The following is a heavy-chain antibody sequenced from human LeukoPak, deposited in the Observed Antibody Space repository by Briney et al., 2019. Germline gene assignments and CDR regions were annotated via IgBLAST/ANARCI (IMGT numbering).Heavy chain of an antibody. CDR3: ARAPSEIGGSYPEYFRH. Sequence: PGGSLRLSCAASGFTFSSYWMHWVRQAPGKGLVWVARIKSDGSTNYADSVESRVTTSIDNPENTLSLQMNRLRAEAAGVYYCARAPSEIGGSYPEYFRHWGQGSLVTVSS. CDR2: IKSDGST. D-gene: IGHD3-22*01. CDR1: GFTFSSYW. V-gene: IGHV3-74*01. J-gene: IGHJ1*01.